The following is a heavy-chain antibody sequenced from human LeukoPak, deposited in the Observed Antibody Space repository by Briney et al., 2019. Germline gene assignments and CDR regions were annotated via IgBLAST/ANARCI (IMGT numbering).Heavy chain of an antibody. CDR1: GLTFSNYW. Sequence: GGSLRLSCAASGLTFSNYWMDWVRQAPGKGLEWVANIKQDGSEKDYVDSVKGRFIISRDNAKNSLYLQMNTLRADDTAVYYCARDGFGTGSNWGQGTLVTVSS. CDR3: ARDGFGTGSN. J-gene: IGHJ4*02. V-gene: IGHV3-7*03. D-gene: IGHD3-16*01. CDR2: IKQDGSEK.